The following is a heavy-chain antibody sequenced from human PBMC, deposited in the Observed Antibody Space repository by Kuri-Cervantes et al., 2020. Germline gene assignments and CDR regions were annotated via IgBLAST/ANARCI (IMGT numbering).Heavy chain of an antibody. Sequence: GESLKISCTASGLTFTNHAMNWVRQTAGKGLEWVSAISGSSGSIYYADSVKGRFTISRDNSKNTLYLQMSSLRAEDTAVYYCARQAGCDSSGYYLNYFDYWGQGTLVTVSS. D-gene: IGHD3-22*01. J-gene: IGHJ4*02. CDR2: ISGSSGSI. CDR1: GLTFTNHA. V-gene: IGHV3-23*01. CDR3: ARQAGCDSSGYYLNYFDY.